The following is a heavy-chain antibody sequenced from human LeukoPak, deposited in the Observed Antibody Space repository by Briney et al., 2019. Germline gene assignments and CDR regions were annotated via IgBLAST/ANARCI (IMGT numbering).Heavy chain of an antibody. CDR3: ARGVSVYYDSSGYYYFDY. Sequence: SETLSLTCTVAGDSISSDAFYWSWVRQHPRKGLEWIGYIYDSGTTSYNPSLKSRPTISVDTSKNQFSLQLRSVPAADTAVYYCARGVSVYYDSSGYYYFDYWGQGTLVSVSS. CDR1: GDSISSDAFY. D-gene: IGHD3-22*01. J-gene: IGHJ4*02. V-gene: IGHV4-31*03. CDR2: IYDSGTT.